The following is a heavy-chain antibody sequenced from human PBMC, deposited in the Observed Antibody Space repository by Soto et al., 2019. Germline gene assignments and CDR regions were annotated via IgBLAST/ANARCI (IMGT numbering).Heavy chain of an antibody. V-gene: IGHV3-48*02. J-gene: IGHJ4*02. Sequence: EVQLVESGGGLVQPGGSLRLSCAASGFTFSSYSMNWVRQAPGKGLEWVSYISSSSSTIYYADSVKGRFTISRDNAKNLLYLQMNSLRDEDTAVDYCARDLGYGLFDYWGQGTLVTVSS. CDR3: ARDLGYGLFDY. CDR1: GFTFSSYS. D-gene: IGHD5-18*01. CDR2: ISSSSSTI.